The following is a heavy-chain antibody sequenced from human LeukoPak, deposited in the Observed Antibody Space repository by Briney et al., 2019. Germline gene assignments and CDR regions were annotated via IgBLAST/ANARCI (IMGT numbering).Heavy chain of an antibody. D-gene: IGHD2-15*01. V-gene: IGHV3-74*01. CDR1: GFTVSSNY. Sequence: GGSLRLSCAASGFTVSSNYMSWVRQAPGKGLVWVSRINSDGRSTSYADSVKGRFTISRDNAKNTLYLQMNSLRAEDTAVYYCARSAQLNRPVGVVVVVPDYWGQGTLVTVSS. CDR2: INSDGRST. J-gene: IGHJ4*02. CDR3: ARSAQLNRPVGVVVVVPDY.